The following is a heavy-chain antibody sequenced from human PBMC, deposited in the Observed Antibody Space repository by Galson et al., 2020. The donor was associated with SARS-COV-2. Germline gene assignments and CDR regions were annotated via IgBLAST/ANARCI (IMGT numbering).Heavy chain of an antibody. V-gene: IGHV3-30*01. Sequence: GESLKISCAASGFTFSSYAMHWVRPAPGKGLEWVAVISYDGSNKYYADSVKGRFTISRDNSKNTLYLQMNSLRAEDTAVYYCARDAKYYDILTGYYARPPDYYYYYMDVWGKGTTVTVSS. J-gene: IGHJ6*03. CDR1: GFTFSSYA. D-gene: IGHD3-9*01. CDR3: ARDAKYYDILTGYYARPPDYYYYYMDV. CDR2: ISYDGSNK.